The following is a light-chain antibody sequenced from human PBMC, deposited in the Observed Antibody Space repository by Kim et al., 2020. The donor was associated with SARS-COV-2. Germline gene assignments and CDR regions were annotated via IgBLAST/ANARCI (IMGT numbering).Light chain of an antibody. Sequence: DIQMTQSPSSLSASVGDRVTITCQASQDISNYLNWYQQKPGKAPKLLIYDASNLETGVPSRFSGSGSGTDFTFTISSLQPEDIATYYCQRYDKLPPRFGQGTKVDIK. V-gene: IGKV1-33*01. CDR1: QDISNY. CDR3: QRYDKLPPR. CDR2: DAS. J-gene: IGKJ1*01.